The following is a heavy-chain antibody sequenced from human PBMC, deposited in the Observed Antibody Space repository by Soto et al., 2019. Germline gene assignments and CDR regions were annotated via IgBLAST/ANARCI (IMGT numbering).Heavy chain of an antibody. V-gene: IGHV1-69*13. CDR2: IIPIFGTA. CDR3: ARAIVVVPAARGYYYYYGMDV. J-gene: IGHJ6*02. Sequence: SVKVPCKAYGGTFSSYAISWVRQAPGQGLKWMGGIIPIFGTANYAQKFQGRVTITADESTSTAYMELSSLRSEDTAVYYCARAIVVVPAARGYYYYYGMDVWGQGTTVTVSS. D-gene: IGHD2-2*01. CDR1: GGTFSSYA.